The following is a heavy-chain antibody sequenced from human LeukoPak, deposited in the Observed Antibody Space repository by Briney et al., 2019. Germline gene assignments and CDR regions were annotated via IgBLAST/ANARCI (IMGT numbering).Heavy chain of an antibody. Sequence: ASVKVSCKASGYTFTSYDINRVRQPPGQGLEGMGGMNPNSGNTGYAQKFQGRVTMTRNTSISTAYMELSSLRSEDTAVYYCARVRDYYGSGSYYSIRDYWGQGTLVTVSS. D-gene: IGHD3-10*01. V-gene: IGHV1-8*01. CDR2: MNPNSGNT. CDR1: GYTFTSYD. CDR3: ARVRDYYGSGSYYSIRDY. J-gene: IGHJ4*02.